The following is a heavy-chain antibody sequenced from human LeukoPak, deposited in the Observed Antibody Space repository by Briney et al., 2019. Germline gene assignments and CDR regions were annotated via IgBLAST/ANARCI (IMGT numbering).Heavy chain of an antibody. D-gene: IGHD6-19*01. CDR2: ISWNSGTI. CDR3: AKDNRRHYTSGPNPDSLH. V-gene: IGHV3-9*01. CDR1: GLTFSSYW. Sequence: GGSLRLSCEASGLTFSSYWMTWVRQAPGKGLEWVSGISWNSGTIDYADSVRGRFTISRDNAKNSLYLQMDSLRVEDTAFYYCAKDNRRHYTSGPNPDSLHWGQGALVTVSS. J-gene: IGHJ4*02.